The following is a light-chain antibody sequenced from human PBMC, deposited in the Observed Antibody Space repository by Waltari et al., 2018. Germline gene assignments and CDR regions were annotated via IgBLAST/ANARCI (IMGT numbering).Light chain of an antibody. J-gene: IGKJ2*01. V-gene: IGKV3-11*01. CDR1: QRVSSY. CDR3: QQRSNWYT. CDR2: DAS. Sequence: EVVLTQSPATLSLSPGERATLSCRASQRVSSYLAWYQQKPGQAPRLLINDASNRATGIPPRFGGSGSGTDFTLTISSLEPEDFAVYYCQQRSNWYTFGQGTKLEIK.